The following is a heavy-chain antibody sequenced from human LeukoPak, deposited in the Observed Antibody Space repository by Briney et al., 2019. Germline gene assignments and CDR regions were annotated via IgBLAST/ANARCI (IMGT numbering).Heavy chain of an antibody. V-gene: IGHV4-59*01. CDR1: GGSISSYY. CDR3: ARHVDIVATIPSYYYGMDV. D-gene: IGHD5-12*01. J-gene: IGHJ6*02. Sequence: SETLSLTCTVSGGSISSYYWSWIRQPPGKGLEWIGYIYFSGSTNYNPSLKSRVTISVDTSKNQFSLKLSSVTAADTAVYYCARHVDIVATIPSYYYGMDVWGQGTTVTVSS. CDR2: IYFSGST.